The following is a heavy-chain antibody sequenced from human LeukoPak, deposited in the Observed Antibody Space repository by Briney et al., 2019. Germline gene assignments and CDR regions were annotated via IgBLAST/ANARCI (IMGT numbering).Heavy chain of an antibody. CDR2: INPNTGGT. Sequence: ASVTGSSKASGYTFTDYNMLRVRQAPGHRLERMGWINPNTGGTHYAQKFQGRVTMTRDTSISTAYMELSRLRSDDTAVYYCARYDYDILTGGYHYYYYGMDVWGQGTTVTVSS. CDR1: GYTFTDYN. V-gene: IGHV1-2*02. D-gene: IGHD3-9*01. J-gene: IGHJ6*02. CDR3: ARYDYDILTGGYHYYYYGMDV.